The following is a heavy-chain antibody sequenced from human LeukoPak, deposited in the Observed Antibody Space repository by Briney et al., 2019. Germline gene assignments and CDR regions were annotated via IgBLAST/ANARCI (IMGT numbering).Heavy chain of an antibody. CDR3: ARRSPDYVWGSYRPYFDY. CDR2: IYYSGST. D-gene: IGHD3-16*02. CDR1: GGSLSSGGYY. V-gene: IGHV4-31*03. Sequence: SQTLSLTCTVSGGSLSSGGYYWRWIRQHPGKGLEWIGYIYYSGSTYYNPSLKSRVTISVDTSKNQFSLKLSSVTAADTAVYYCARRSPDYVWGSYRPYFDYWGQGTLVTVSS. J-gene: IGHJ4*02.